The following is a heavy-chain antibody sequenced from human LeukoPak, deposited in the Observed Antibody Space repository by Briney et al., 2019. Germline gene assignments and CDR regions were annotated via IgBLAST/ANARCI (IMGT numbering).Heavy chain of an antibody. CDR2: IWYDGSNK. CDR1: GFTFSNYG. J-gene: IGHJ1*01. V-gene: IGHV3-33*06. D-gene: IGHD6-19*01. CDR3: ANGRAQAMAGVFRAEYFQQ. Sequence: GRSLRLSCAASGFTFSNYGMHWVRQAPGKGLEWVAVIWYDGSNKYYADSVKGRFTISRDNSKNTLYLQMNSLRAEDTAVYYCANGRAQAMAGVFRAEYFQQWGQGTLVTVSS.